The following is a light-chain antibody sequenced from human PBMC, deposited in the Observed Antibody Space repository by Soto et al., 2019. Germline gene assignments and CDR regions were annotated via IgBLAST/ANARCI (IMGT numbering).Light chain of an antibody. J-gene: IGLJ1*01. CDR1: SSNIGSYNL. CDR2: EGS. Sequence: QSVLTQPASVSGSLGQSITISCTGTSSNIGSYNLVSWYQHHPGKAPKIIIFEGSKRPSGVSNRFSGYRSGSTASLTISGLQAEDEADYYCCSFAGTGTQYVFGSGTKVTVL. CDR3: CSFAGTGTQYV. V-gene: IGLV2-23*01.